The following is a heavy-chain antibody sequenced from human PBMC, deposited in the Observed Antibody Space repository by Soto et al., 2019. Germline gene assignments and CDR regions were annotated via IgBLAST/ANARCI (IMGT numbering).Heavy chain of an antibody. Sequence: GGSLRLSCAVSGFTFSSYSMNWVRQAPGKGLEWVSYISSSSSTIYYADSVKGRFTISRDNAKNSLYLQMNSLRAEDTAVYYCARVTRDDAFDIWGQGTMVTVSS. CDR1: GFTFSSYS. J-gene: IGHJ3*02. CDR3: ARVTRDDAFDI. CDR2: ISSSSSTI. V-gene: IGHV3-48*01.